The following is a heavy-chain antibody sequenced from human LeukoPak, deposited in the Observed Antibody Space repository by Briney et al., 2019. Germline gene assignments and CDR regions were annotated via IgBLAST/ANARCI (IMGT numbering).Heavy chain of an antibody. V-gene: IGHV3-23*01. J-gene: IGHJ5*02. CDR1: GFTFRSFA. Sequence: GGSLRLSCAASGFTFRSFAMNWLRQAPGKGVEWVSAISGLVGRTHYADSVKGRFTISRDNSRNTLYLQMNSLRVEDTATYSCAKDPGTGFSTGWFDPWGQGTLVTVSS. D-gene: IGHD3/OR15-3a*01. CDR2: ISGLVGRT. CDR3: AKDPGTGFSTGWFDP.